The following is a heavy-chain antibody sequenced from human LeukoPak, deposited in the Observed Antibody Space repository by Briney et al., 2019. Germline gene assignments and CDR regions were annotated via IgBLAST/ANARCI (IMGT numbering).Heavy chain of an antibody. CDR1: GYTFTDYY. CDR2: INPNSGAT. CDR3: ARVARIWFGKTDF. D-gene: IGHD3-10*01. Sequence: ASVKVSCKASGYTFTDYYIFWVRQAPGQGLEWMGWINPNSGATNYAQIFQGRVTMTRDTSISTADMELSSLRSDDTAVYYCARVARIWFGKTDFWGQGTLVTVSS. J-gene: IGHJ4*02. V-gene: IGHV1-2*02.